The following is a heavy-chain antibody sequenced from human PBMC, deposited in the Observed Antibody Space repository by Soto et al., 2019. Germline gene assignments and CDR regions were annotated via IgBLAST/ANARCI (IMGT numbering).Heavy chain of an antibody. CDR1: GGCSSSGGYC. V-gene: IGHV4-30-2*01. J-gene: IGHJ6*02. CDR2: FYPSGRT. D-gene: IGHD3-10*01. Sequence: SVTLSLTCSASGGCSSSGGYCWSWTRQPPGKGLEWIGCFYPSGRTSHNPSLKSRLTISVYTSKNQFPLKLRSVTAADTAVHSCLGGRGGGSGNYYKSQGMDVWPQGTTVNVYS. CDR3: LGGRGGGSGNYYKSQGMDV.